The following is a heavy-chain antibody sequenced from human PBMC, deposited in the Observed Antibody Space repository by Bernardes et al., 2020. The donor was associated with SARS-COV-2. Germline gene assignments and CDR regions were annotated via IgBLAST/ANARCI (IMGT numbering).Heavy chain of an antibody. J-gene: IGHJ3*01. CDR2: INQDESEK. V-gene: IGHV3-7*01. Sequence: GGSLRLSCAASGFTFRSYWMSWVRQAPGQGLEWVAYINQDESEKNCVDSVKGRFTVSRDNAKNSLYLQMNSLRAEDTAVYYCARNAFDVWGQGTMVTVSS. CDR3: ARNAFDV. CDR1: GFTFRSYW.